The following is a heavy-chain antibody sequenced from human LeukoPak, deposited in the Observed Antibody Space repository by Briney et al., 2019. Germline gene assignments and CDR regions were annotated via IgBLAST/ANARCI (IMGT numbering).Heavy chain of an antibody. D-gene: IGHD6-13*01. Sequence: PSETLSLTCTVSGGSISSYYWSWIRQSAGKGLKWIGRIYTSGSTNYNPSLKSRVTMSVDTSKNQFSLKLSSVTAADTAAYYCARTLAVAAGTGQDDVGIDYWGQGTLVTVSS. V-gene: IGHV4-4*07. CDR2: IYTSGST. CDR3: ARTLAVAAGTGQDDVGIDY. CDR1: GGSISSYY. J-gene: IGHJ4*02.